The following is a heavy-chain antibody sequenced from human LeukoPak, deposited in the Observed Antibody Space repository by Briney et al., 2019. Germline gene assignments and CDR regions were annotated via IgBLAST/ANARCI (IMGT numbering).Heavy chain of an antibody. CDR1: GYTFTSYY. V-gene: IGHV1-2*02. Sequence: GASVKVSCKASGYTFTSYYMHWVRQAPGQGLEWMGWINPNSGGTNYAQKFQGRVTMTRDTSISTAYMELSRLRSDDTAVYYCARANYDFWSGSNWFDPWGQGTLVTVSS. CDR2: INPNSGGT. CDR3: ARANYDFWSGSNWFDP. J-gene: IGHJ5*02. D-gene: IGHD3-3*01.